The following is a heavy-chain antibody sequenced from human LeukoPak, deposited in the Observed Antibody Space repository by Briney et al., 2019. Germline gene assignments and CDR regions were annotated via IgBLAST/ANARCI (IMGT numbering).Heavy chain of an antibody. CDR1: GFTFSSYA. J-gene: IGHJ6*02. V-gene: IGHV3-21*01. CDR2: ISSSSSYI. CDR3: ARDETTVTTSYYYYYGMDV. Sequence: GGSLRLSCAASGFTFSSYAMSWVRQAPGKGLEWVSSISSSSSYIYYADSVKGRFTISRDNAKSSLYLQMNSLRAEDTAVYYCARDETTVTTSYYYYYGMDVWGQGTTVTVSS. D-gene: IGHD4-17*01.